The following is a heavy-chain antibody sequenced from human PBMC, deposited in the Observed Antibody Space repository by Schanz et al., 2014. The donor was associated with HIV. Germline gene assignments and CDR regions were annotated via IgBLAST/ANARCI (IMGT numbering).Heavy chain of an antibody. D-gene: IGHD6-19*01. CDR2: ISYDGSDK. Sequence: QVQLVESGGGVVQPGRSLRLSCAGSGLTFSSYGMHWVRQAPGKGLEWVAVISYDGSDKYYADSVKGRFTISRDNSKNTVSLQMNSLRSEDTAVYYCVRDAGAQWLDGDNWFDPWGQGTLVTVSS. CDR1: GLTFSSYG. J-gene: IGHJ5*02. CDR3: VRDAGAQWLDGDNWFDP. V-gene: IGHV3-30*03.